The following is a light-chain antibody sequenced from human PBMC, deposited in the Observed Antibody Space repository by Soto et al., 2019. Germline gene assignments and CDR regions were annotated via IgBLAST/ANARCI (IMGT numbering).Light chain of an antibody. CDR1: QSISSY. V-gene: IGKV1-39*01. CDR2: AAS. J-gene: IGKJ5*01. CDR3: QQSYSTPIT. Sequence: DIQMTQSPSSLSASVGDRVTITCRASQSISSYLNWYQQKPGKAPKLLIYAASSLQSGVPSRFSGSGSGTDFTLTISSLQPEEFATYYCQQSYSTPITFGHGTRLEIK.